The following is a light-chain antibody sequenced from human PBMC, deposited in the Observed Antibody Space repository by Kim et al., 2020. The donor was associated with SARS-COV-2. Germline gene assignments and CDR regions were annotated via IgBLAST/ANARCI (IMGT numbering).Light chain of an antibody. Sequence: QSALTQPPSASGSPGQSVTISCPGTNSDIGAYDYVSWYQQHPGNAPRLLIYEVNKRPSGVPDRFSGSKSGNTASLTVSGLQAEDESVLYCSSFTGNANVFGGGTQLTVL. CDR2: EVN. V-gene: IGLV2-8*01. CDR1: NSDIGAYDY. J-gene: IGLJ3*02. CDR3: SSFTGNANV.